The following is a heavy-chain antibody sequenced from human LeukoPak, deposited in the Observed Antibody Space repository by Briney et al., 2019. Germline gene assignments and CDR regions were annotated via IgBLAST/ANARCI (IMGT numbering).Heavy chain of an antibody. CDR2: ISAYNGNT. CDR1: GYTFTSYG. J-gene: IGHJ4*02. D-gene: IGHD3-10*01. V-gene: IGHV1-18*01. CDR3: ARVRIVDYYGSGSYYFYFDY. Sequence: ASVKVSCKASGYTFTSYGISWVRQAPGQGLEWMGWISAYNGNTNYAQKLQGRVTMTTDTSTSTAYMELRSLRSDDTAVYYCARVRIVDYYGSGSYYFYFDYWGQGTLVTVSS.